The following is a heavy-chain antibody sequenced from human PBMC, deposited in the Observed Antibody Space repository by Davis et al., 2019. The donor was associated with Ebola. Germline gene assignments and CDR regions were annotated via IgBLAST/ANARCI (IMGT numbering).Heavy chain of an antibody. V-gene: IGHV1-18*01. CDR1: GYSFSSYG. D-gene: IGHD2-15*01. CDR2: FSAHNGNI. CDR3: AREIVVVVAVTGYYYYGMDV. J-gene: IGHJ6*04. Sequence: AASVKVSCQASGYSFSSYGFSWVRQAPGQGLEWVGWFSAHNGNIYYAQKFQGRVTMTRDTSTSTVYMELSSLRSEDTAVYYCAREIVVVVAVTGYYYYGMDVWGKGTTVTVSS.